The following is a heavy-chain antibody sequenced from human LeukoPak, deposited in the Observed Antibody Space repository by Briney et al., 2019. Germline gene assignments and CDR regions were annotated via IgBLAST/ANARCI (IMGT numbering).Heavy chain of an antibody. CDR2: ISSSSSYI. D-gene: IGHD1-26*01. J-gene: IGHJ4*02. Sequence: PGGSLRLSCAASGFTFSGYSMNWVRQAPGKGLEWVSSISSSSSYIYYADSVKGRFTISRDNAKNSLYLQMNSLRAEDTAVYYCARALFRCELLGSYYFDYWGQGTLVTVSS. CDR1: GFTFSGYS. CDR3: ARALFRCELLGSYYFDY. V-gene: IGHV3-21*01.